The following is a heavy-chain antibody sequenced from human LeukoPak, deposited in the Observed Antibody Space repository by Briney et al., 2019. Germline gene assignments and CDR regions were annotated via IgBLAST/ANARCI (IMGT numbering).Heavy chain of an antibody. CDR3: ARVVGATYLDY. Sequence: ASVKVSCKASGYTFTSYGISWVRQAPGQGLEWMGWINPNSGGTNYAQKFQGRVTMTRDTSISTAYMELSRLRSDDTAVYYCARVVGATYLDYWGQGTLVTVSS. CDR1: GYTFTSYG. J-gene: IGHJ4*02. V-gene: IGHV1-2*02. CDR2: INPNSGGT. D-gene: IGHD1-26*01.